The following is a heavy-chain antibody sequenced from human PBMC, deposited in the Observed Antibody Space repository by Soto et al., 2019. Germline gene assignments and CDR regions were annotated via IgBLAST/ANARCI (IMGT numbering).Heavy chain of an antibody. CDR2: IWYDGSNK. CDR3: ARGVAGSYGMDV. D-gene: IGHD6-19*01. V-gene: IGHV3-33*01. J-gene: IGHJ6*02. CDR1: GFTFSSYG. Sequence: QVQLVESGGGVVQPGRSLRLSCAASGFTFSSYGMHWVRQAPGKGLEWVAVIWYDGSNKYYVDSVMGRFTISRDNSKNTVYLQMNSVRAEDTAVYYCARGVAGSYGMDVWGQGTTVTFSS.